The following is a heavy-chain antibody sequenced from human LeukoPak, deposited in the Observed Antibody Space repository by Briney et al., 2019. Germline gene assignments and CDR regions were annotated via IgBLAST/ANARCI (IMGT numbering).Heavy chain of an antibody. V-gene: IGHV3-7*04. CDR1: GFTFSSTW. D-gene: IGHD3-9*01. J-gene: IGHJ4*02. Sequence: QPGGSLRLSCEASGFTFSSTWMSWVRQPPGKGLEWVAHIKQDASEIYYVDSVKGRVTISRDDGKNTLYLHMNSLRDDDTAVYYCATDQRYAFDYWGQGILVTVSS. CDR2: IKQDASEI. CDR3: ATDQRYAFDY.